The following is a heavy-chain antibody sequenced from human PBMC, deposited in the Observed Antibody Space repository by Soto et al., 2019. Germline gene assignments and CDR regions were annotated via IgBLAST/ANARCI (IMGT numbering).Heavy chain of an antibody. Sequence: QVQLQESGPGLVKPSQTLSLTCSVSGGSISSGGNYWNWIRQHPGKVLEWIGYIYYSGSTYYNPSRKSRVTLSVDTSKNQFSLKLSSVTAADTAVYYCARDPSIADFYGMDVWGQGTTVTVSS. V-gene: IGHV4-31*03. CDR1: GGSISSGGNY. CDR3: ARDPSIADFYGMDV. CDR2: IYYSGST. D-gene: IGHD6-13*01. J-gene: IGHJ6*02.